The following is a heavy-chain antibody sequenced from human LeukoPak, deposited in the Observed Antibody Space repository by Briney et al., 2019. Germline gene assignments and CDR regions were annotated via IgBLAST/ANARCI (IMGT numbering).Heavy chain of an antibody. Sequence: SVKVSCKASGGTFSSYAISWVRQAPGQGFEWMGGIIPIFGTANYAQKFQGRVTITADESTSTAYMELSSLRSEDTAVYYCARGWLQEYYFDYWGQGTLVTVSS. CDR1: GGTFSSYA. CDR3: ARGWLQEYYFDY. J-gene: IGHJ4*02. CDR2: IIPIFGTA. V-gene: IGHV1-69*01. D-gene: IGHD5-24*01.